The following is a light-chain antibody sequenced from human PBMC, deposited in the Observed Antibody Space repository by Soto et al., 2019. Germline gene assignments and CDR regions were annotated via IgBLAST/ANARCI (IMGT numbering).Light chain of an antibody. V-gene: IGKV1-39*01. CDR2: AAS. CDR1: QSISRN. CDR3: QQTYGTLVS. J-gene: IGKJ4*01. Sequence: DIQMTQSPSSLSASVGDRVTITCRASQSISRNLNWYQQKPGKAPNVLIYAASSLRSGVPSRFSGSGSGTDFTLTISSLQPEDFASYYCQQTYGTLVSFGGGTKVQIK.